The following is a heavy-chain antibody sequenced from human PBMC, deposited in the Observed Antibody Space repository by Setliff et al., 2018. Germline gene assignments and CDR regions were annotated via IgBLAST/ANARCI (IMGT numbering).Heavy chain of an antibody. V-gene: IGHV3-48*03. J-gene: IGHJ4*02. D-gene: IGHD4-17*01. CDR3: ARLRKDYGDYYYFDY. CDR1: GFTFSNYE. Sequence: GGSLRLSCVASGFTFSNYEFNWVRQAPGKGLEWISYISNGGGAVKYADSVKGRFTISRDNAKSSLYLQMNSLRAEDTAVYYCARLRKDYGDYYYFDYWGQGTLVTVSS. CDR2: ISNGGGAV.